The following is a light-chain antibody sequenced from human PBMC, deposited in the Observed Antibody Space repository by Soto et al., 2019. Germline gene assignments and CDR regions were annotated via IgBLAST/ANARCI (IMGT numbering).Light chain of an antibody. Sequence: DLQMTQSPSTLSASVGDRVTITCRASQSINSWLAWYQQKPGRAPKLLIYKASSLESGVPSRFSGSGSGTEFTLTISSLQPDDFATYYCQQYNGYSQTFGQGTKVEIK. CDR1: QSINSW. V-gene: IGKV1-5*03. CDR3: QQYNGYSQT. J-gene: IGKJ1*01. CDR2: KAS.